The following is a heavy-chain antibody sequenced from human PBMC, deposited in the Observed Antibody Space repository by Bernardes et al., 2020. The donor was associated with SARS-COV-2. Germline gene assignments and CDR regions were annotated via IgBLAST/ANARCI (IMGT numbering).Heavy chain of an antibody. J-gene: IGHJ6*02. CDR3: ARFSRGVVTDYYYGMDV. Sequence: SETLSLTCTVSGGSISSYYWSWIRQPPGKGLEWIGYIYYSGSTNYNPSLKSRVTISVDTSKNQFSLKLSSVTAADTAVYYCARFSRGVVTDYYYGMDVWGQGTTVTVSS. CDR2: IYYSGST. CDR1: GGSISSYY. D-gene: IGHD2-15*01. V-gene: IGHV4-59*01.